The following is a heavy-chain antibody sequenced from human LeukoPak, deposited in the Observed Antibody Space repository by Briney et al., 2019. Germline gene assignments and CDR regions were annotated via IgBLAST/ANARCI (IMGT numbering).Heavy chain of an antibody. Sequence: GGSLRLSCAASGFIFSTYAMHWVRQAPGKGLEWVAFIRYNGNNKYYADSVKGRFTISRDNAKNSLYLQMNSLRAEDTAVYYCARLSGWEPAGDYYYYYMDVWGKGTTVTVSS. CDR1: GFIFSTYA. D-gene: IGHD1-26*01. J-gene: IGHJ6*03. CDR3: ARLSGWEPAGDYYYYYMDV. CDR2: IRYNGNNK. V-gene: IGHV3-30*02.